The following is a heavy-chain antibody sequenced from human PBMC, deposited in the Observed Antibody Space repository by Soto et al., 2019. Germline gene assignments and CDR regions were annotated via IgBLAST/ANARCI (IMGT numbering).Heavy chain of an antibody. CDR3: ATDQGSGNYLHDP. V-gene: IGHV1-69*04. CDR2: IIPILGIV. J-gene: IGHJ5*02. D-gene: IGHD3-10*01. Sequence: QVQLVQSGTEVKKPGSSVKVSCKASGGTFSSYSFSWVRQAPGQGLEWLGRIIPILGIVNYAQNFQGRVTITADKSTSTAYMDLSSLKSEDTAMYYCATDQGSGNYLHDPWGQGTLVTVSS. CDR1: GGTFSSYS.